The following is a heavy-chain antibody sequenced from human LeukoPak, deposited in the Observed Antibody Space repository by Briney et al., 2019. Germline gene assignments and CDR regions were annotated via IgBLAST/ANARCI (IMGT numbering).Heavy chain of an antibody. CDR2: IYSGGST. J-gene: IGHJ3*02. CDR3: ARVENEAFDI. CDR1: GFTVSSNY. V-gene: IGHV3-53*01. Sequence: PGGSLRLSCAASGFTVSSNYMSWVRQAPGKGLEWVSVIYSGGSTYYADSVRGRFTISRDNSKNTLYLQMNSLRAEDTAVYYCARVENEAFDIWGQGTMVTVSS. D-gene: IGHD2-15*01.